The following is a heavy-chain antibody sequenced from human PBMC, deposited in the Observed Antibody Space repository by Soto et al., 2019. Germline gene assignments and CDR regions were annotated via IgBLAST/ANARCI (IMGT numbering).Heavy chain of an antibody. CDR3: ARDGQEGMDV. CDR2: IFYTGST. V-gene: IGHV4-59*01. Sequence: SETLSLSCTVSRVSMWDYFWSVLRQPPGKGLEWIGYIFYTGSTNYNPSLKSRVTISVDTSKNQFSLKLSSVTAADTAVYYCARDGQEGMDVWGQGTTVTVSS. CDR1: RVSMWDYF. J-gene: IGHJ6*02.